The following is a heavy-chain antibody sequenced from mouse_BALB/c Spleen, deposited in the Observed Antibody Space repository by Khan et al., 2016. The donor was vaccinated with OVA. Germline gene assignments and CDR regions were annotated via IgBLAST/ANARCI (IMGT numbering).Heavy chain of an antibody. CDR3: ARAYYRYDGDYARDY. CDR1: GFSLSRYN. CDR2: IWGGGGT. D-gene: IGHD2-14*01. J-gene: IGHJ4*01. Sequence: QVQLKESGPGLVAPSQSLSITCTVSGFSLSRYNIHWVRQPPGKGLEWLGMIWGGGGTDYNSTLKSNLSISKDNSKNQVFLKMNSLQTDDTAMYFCARAYYRYDGDYARDYWGQGTSVTVSS. V-gene: IGHV2-6-4*01.